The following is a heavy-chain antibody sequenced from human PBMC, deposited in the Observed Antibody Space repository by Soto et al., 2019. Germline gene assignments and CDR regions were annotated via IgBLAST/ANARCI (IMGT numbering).Heavy chain of an antibody. Sequence: QVQLQQWGAGLLKPSETLSLTCAVSGGSFSGYYWSWIRQPPGKGLEWIGEINHNGSTNDNPSLKSRVTISVDTSKNQFSLQLSSVTAADTAVYYCARGSHGDPFDYWGQGTLVTVSS. CDR2: INHNGST. CDR1: GGSFSGYY. J-gene: IGHJ4*02. CDR3: ARGSHGDPFDY. D-gene: IGHD4-17*01. V-gene: IGHV4-34*01.